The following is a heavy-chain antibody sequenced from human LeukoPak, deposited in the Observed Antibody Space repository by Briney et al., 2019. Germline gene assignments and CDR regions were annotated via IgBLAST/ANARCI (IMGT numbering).Heavy chain of an antibody. CDR3: ARGAYDFWSGYFRTGPYYFDY. CDR1: GFTFSSYW. D-gene: IGHD3-3*01. Sequence: GGSLRLSCAASGFTFSSYWMSWVRRAPGKGLEWVANIKQDGSEKYYVDSVKGRFTISRDNAKNSLYLQMNSLKAEDTAVYYCARGAYDFWSGYFRTGPYYFDYWGQGTLVTVSS. CDR2: IKQDGSEK. V-gene: IGHV3-7*03. J-gene: IGHJ4*02.